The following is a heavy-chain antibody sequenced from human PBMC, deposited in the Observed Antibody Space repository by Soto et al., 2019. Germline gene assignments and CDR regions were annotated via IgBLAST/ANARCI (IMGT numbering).Heavy chain of an antibody. CDR2: INTDGSVA. J-gene: IGHJ4*02. CDR1: GLTFRSYS. Sequence: PGGSLRPSCAASGLTFRSYSIHWVRQAPGKGLVWVSRINTDGSVAMYVDSVKGRFTISRDNAKNTLFLHMNSLRAEDTAVYYCVRGDSNSWSDFWGQGTLVTVSS. D-gene: IGHD6-13*01. V-gene: IGHV3-74*03. CDR3: VRGDSNSWSDF.